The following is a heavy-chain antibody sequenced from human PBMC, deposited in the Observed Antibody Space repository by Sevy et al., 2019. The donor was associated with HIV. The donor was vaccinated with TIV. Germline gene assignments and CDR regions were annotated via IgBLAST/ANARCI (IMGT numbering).Heavy chain of an antibody. CDR2: INESGIT. J-gene: IGHJ5*02. V-gene: IGHV4-34*01. CDR3: ARSPPVVVVPGAPSWFDP. CDR1: DGSFSGYY. Sequence: SETLSLTCAVHDGSFSGYYWNWIRQLPGKGLEWIGEINESGITYYDPSLKSRVTISVDTSKKQFSLRLNSVTAADTAVYFCARSPPVVVVPGAPSWFDPWGQGTLVTVSS. D-gene: IGHD2-2*01.